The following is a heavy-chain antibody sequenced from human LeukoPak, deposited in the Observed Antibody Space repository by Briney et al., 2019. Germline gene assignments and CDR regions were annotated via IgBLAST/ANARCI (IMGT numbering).Heavy chain of an antibody. CDR3: ARESPYCTTTSCYGGTFDY. D-gene: IGHD2-2*01. CDR1: GGSISSGGYY. V-gene: IGHV4-61*08. CDR2: ISYSGSP. J-gene: IGHJ4*02. Sequence: SETLSLTCTVSGGSISSGGYYWSWIRQPPGKGLEWIGYISYSGSPNYNPSLKSRVTISVDTSKNQFSLNLNSVTAADTAIYYCARESPYCTTTSCYGGTFDYWGQGTLVTVSS.